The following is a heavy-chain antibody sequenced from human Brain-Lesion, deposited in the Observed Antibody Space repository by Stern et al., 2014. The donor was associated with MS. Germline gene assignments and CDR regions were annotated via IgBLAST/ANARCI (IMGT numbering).Heavy chain of an antibody. Sequence: EVQLVESGGGLVQPGGSLTISCTAAGFTFGNYWMTWVRQAPGKGLEWVAKLKEDGNEKNYVDSVKGRFTISRDNARNSLYLQMNSLRVEDTALYYCARVYNTIYGIVTQRGSGMDVWGQGTTVIVSS. CDR2: LKEDGNEK. CDR3: ARVYNTIYGIVTQRGSGMDV. J-gene: IGHJ6*02. CDR1: GFTFGNYW. V-gene: IGHV3-7*01. D-gene: IGHD3-3*01.